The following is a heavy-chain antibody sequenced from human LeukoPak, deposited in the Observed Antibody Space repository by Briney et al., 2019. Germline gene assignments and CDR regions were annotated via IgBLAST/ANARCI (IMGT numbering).Heavy chain of an antibody. Sequence: PGRSLRLSCAASGFTFDDYAMHWVRQAPGKGLEWVSGISWNSGSIGYADSVKGRFTISRDNAKNSLYLQMNSLRAEDTAVYYCARNGAGPDAFDIWGQGTMVTVSS. D-gene: IGHD1-1*01. CDR2: ISWNSGSI. J-gene: IGHJ3*02. CDR1: GFTFDDYA. CDR3: ARNGAGPDAFDI. V-gene: IGHV3-9*01.